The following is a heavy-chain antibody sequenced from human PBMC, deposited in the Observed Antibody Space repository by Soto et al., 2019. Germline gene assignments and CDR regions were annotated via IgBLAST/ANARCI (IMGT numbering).Heavy chain of an antibody. CDR3: AKDIRSVAATKHVYDD. J-gene: IGHJ4*02. CDR2: ISGSGGST. V-gene: IGHV3-23*01. D-gene: IGHD2-15*01. Sequence: GGSLRLSCAASGFTFSSYAMSWVRQAPGKGLEWVSAISGSGGSTYYADSVKGRFTISRDNSKNTLYLQMNSLRAEDTAVYYCAKDIRSVAATKHVYDDWGQGTLVTVSS. CDR1: GFTFSSYA.